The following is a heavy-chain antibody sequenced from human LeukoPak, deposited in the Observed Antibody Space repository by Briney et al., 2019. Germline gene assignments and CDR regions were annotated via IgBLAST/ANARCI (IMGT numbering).Heavy chain of an antibody. D-gene: IGHD6-13*01. CDR1: GFTFRSSS. CDR3: ANGYSSSWSHFHY. CDR2: IIDNSAYK. J-gene: IGHJ4*02. V-gene: IGHV3-23*01. Sequence: GGSLTLSCTGSGFTFRSSSMNWVRQAPGKGLEWVSSIIDNSAYKYYADSVKGRFTISRDNSKNTLYLQMNSLRVEDTAVYYCANGYSSSWSHFHYWGQGTLVTVSS.